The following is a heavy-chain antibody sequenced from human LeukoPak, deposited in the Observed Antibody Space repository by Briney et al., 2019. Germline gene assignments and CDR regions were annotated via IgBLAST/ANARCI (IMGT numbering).Heavy chain of an antibody. D-gene: IGHD2-21*02. Sequence: GGSLRLSCAASGLTVSSNYMSWVRQTPGKGLEWVSVIYSGGSTYYADSVKGRFTISRDNSKNTLYLQMNSLRAEDTAVYYCARGGDPRDDYWGQGTLVTVSS. V-gene: IGHV3-53*01. CDR1: GLTVSSNY. J-gene: IGHJ4*02. CDR2: IYSGGST. CDR3: ARGGDPRDDY.